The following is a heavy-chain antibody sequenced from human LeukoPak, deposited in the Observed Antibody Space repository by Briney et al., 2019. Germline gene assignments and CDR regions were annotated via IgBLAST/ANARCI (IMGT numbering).Heavy chain of an antibody. D-gene: IGHD2-2*01. V-gene: IGHV4-61*02. Sequence: PSETLSLTCTVSGGSISNLDYYWTWIRQPAGKRLEWIGRIYTSGGTNYNPSLKSRVTMSVDKSKNQISLNLASLTAADTALYYCAGRGSSSGTFDVWGPGTFVTVSS. CDR1: GGSISNLDYY. J-gene: IGHJ3*01. CDR2: IYTSGGT. CDR3: AGRGSSSGTFDV.